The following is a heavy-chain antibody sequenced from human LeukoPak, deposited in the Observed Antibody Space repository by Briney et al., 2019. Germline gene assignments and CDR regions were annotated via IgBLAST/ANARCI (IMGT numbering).Heavy chain of an antibody. D-gene: IGHD3-10*01. Sequence: GGSLRLSCAASGFTFSSYAMSWVRQAPGKGLEWVSAISGGGGSTYYADSVKGRFTISRDNSKNTLYLQMNSLRAEDTAVYYCARGRSRTRFGELLSEEVDYWGQGTLVTVSS. CDR3: ARGRSRTRFGELLSEEVDY. V-gene: IGHV3-23*01. CDR1: GFTFSSYA. J-gene: IGHJ4*02. CDR2: ISGGGGST.